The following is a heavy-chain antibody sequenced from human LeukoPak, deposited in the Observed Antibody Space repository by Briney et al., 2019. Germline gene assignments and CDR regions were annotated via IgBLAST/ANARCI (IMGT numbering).Heavy chain of an antibody. CDR3: AKCMSGTGVCLNFDS. Sequence: GGSLRLSCEASGFAFSTYAMSWVRQPPGKGLQWVSGISGSDSGTYYTDSVKGRFTISRDNSKNTVYLEIDNLRAEDTAVYYCAKCMSGTGVCLNFDSWGQGILVTVSS. CDR1: GFAFSTYA. J-gene: IGHJ4*02. CDR2: ISGSDSGT. D-gene: IGHD2-8*02. V-gene: IGHV3-23*01.